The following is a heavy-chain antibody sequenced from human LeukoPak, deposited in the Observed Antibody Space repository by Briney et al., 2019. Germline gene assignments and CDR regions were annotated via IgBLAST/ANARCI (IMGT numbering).Heavy chain of an antibody. CDR3: AKDLAVTTDY. V-gene: IGHV3-15*01. D-gene: IGHD4-17*01. J-gene: IGHJ4*02. Sequence: GGSLRLSCAASGFIFSSAWMTWVRQAPGKGLEWVGHIKNKTNGGTTDYAAPVKGRFIISRDDSKNTLYLQMNSLRAEDTAVYYCAKDLAVTTDYWGQGTLVTVSS. CDR2: IKNKTNGGTT. CDR1: GFIFSSAW.